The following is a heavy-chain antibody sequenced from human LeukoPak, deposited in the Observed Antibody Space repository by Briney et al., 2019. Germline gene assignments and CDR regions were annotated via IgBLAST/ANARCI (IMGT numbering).Heavy chain of an antibody. CDR2: IGSNGDKT. J-gene: IGHJ4*02. CDR3: VISKGYNYGDDY. V-gene: IGHV3-64D*06. D-gene: IGHD5-18*01. CDR1: GLTFSSYA. Sequence: GGSLRLSCSASGLTFSSYAMHWVRQAPGKGLEYVSAIGSNGDKTYSADSVKGRFTISRDNSKNTLYLQMSSLRAEDTAVYYCVISKGYNYGDDYWGQGTLVTVSS.